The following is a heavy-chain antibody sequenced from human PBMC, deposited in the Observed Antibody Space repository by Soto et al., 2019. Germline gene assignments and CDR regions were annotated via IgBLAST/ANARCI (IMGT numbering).Heavy chain of an antibody. D-gene: IGHD4-4*01. Sequence: SETLSLTCTVSGGSISSYYWSWIRQPPGKGLEWIGYIYYSGSTNYNPSLKSRVTISVDTSKNQFSLKLSSVTAADTAVYYCARLQRSWVDYWGQGTLVTVSS. J-gene: IGHJ4*02. CDR3: ARLQRSWVDY. CDR2: IYYSGST. V-gene: IGHV4-59*08. CDR1: GGSISSYY.